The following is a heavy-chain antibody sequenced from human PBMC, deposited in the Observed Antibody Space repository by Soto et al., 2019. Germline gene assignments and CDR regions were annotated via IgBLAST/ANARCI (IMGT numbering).Heavy chain of an antibody. Sequence: EVQLLESGGGLVQPGGSLRLSCAASGFTFNNYAMTRVRQAPGKGLEWVSTISGSDGSTYYADSVKGRFTISRDNSKNALYLQMSSLRAEDTALYYCVKDWTGDTCPCMDVWGQGTTVTVSS. CDR2: ISGSDGST. J-gene: IGHJ6*01. CDR3: VKDWTGDTCPCMDV. V-gene: IGHV3-23*01. D-gene: IGHD2-8*02. CDR1: GFTFNNYA.